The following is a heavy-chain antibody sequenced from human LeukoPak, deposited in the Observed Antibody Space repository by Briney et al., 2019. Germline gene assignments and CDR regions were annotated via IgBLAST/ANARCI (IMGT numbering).Heavy chain of an antibody. CDR1: GFTFSSHW. CDR2: IKEDGTEK. J-gene: IGHJ4*02. Sequence: GGSLRLSCAASGFTFSSHWMSWVRQAPGKGLEWVAIIKEDGTEKYYLDSVKGRFTISRDNAKNSLYLQMNSLRAEDTAVYYCARHSIGWYGLAYWGQGTLVSVSS. V-gene: IGHV3-7*01. D-gene: IGHD6-19*01. CDR3: ARHSIGWYGLAY.